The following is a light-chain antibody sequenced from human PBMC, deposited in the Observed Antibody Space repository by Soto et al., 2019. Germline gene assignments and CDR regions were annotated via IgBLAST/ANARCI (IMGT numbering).Light chain of an antibody. CDR3: QQYGSSPWT. V-gene: IGKV3-20*01. J-gene: IGKJ1*01. Sequence: DIVMTQSPATLSVSPGERATRSCRASQSVSSNLAWYQQKPGQAPRLLIYGASNRATGIPDRFSGGGSGTDFALTISRLEPEDFAVYYCQQYGSSPWTFGQGTKVDIK. CDR1: QSVSSN. CDR2: GAS.